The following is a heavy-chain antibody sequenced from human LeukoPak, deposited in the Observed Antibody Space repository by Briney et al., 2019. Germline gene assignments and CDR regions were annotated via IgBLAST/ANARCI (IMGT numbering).Heavy chain of an antibody. J-gene: IGHJ6*03. Sequence: GASVNVSFTASVYTFTSYGISWVRQAPGQGGEGMGWISAYNGNTNYAQKLQGRVTMTTDTPTITAYMELRSLRSDDTAVYYCARGGPLYDFWTDYYYYHYMDVWGKGTTVTVSS. V-gene: IGHV1-18*01. CDR2: ISAYNGNT. D-gene: IGHD3-3*01. CDR1: VYTFTSYG. CDR3: ARGGPLYDFWTDYYYYHYMDV.